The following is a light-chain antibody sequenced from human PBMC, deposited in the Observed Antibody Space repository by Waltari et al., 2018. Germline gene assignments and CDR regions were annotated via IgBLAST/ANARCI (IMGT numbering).Light chain of an antibody. CDR1: NIGSKS. Sequence: SYVLTQPPSVSVAPGQTARITCGGNNIGSKSVHWYEQKPGQAPVLVVYDDSDRPSGIPGRVSGSKSGNTATLTISRVEAGDEADYYCQVWDSSSDPNYVFGTGTKVTVL. J-gene: IGLJ1*01. CDR3: QVWDSSSDPNYV. V-gene: IGLV3-21*02. CDR2: DDS.